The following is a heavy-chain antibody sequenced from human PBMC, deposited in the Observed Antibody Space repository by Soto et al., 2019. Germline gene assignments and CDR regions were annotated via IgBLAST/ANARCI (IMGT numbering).Heavy chain of an antibody. D-gene: IGHD2-21*02. CDR3: ARESLTRGAYCGGDCYWGGDWFDP. V-gene: IGHV4-61*01. CDR1: GGSVSSGSYY. CDR2: IYYSGST. J-gene: IGHJ5*02. Sequence: PSETLSLTCTVSGGSVSSGSYYWSWIRQPPGKGLEWIGYIYYSGSTNYNPSLKSRVTISVDTSKNQFSLKLSSVTAADMAVYYCARESLTRGAYCGGDCYWGGDWFDPWGQGTLVTVSS.